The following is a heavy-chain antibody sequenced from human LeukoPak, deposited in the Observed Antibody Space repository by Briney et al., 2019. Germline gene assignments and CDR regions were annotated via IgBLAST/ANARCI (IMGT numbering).Heavy chain of an antibody. Sequence: GGSLRLSCAASGFTFSSYGMHWVRQAPGKGLEWVAVIWYDGSNKYYADSVKGRFTISRDNSKNTLYLQMNSLRAEDTAVYYCATDFLTYMKEPKDAFDIWGQGTMVTVSS. CDR2: IWYDGSNK. J-gene: IGHJ3*02. V-gene: IGHV3-33*01. D-gene: IGHD3-9*01. CDR3: ATDFLTYMKEPKDAFDI. CDR1: GFTFSSYG.